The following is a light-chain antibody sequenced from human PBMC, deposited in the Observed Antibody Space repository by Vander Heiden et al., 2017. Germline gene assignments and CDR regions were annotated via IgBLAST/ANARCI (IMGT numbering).Light chain of an antibody. CDR2: DDN. CDR3: QVWASRTDRVV. Sequence: SYVLTDPPSVSVAPGQTTRLTYGGNNIENKNVHWYQQKPGQSPVVVVFDDNDRPSGIPERFSGSNSGNTATLTISRVEAADEADFYCQVWASRTDRVVFGGGTKLTVL. J-gene: IGLJ2*01. CDR1: NIENKN. V-gene: IGLV3-21*02.